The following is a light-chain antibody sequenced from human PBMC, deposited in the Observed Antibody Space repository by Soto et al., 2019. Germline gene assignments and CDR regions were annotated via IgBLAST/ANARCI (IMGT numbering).Light chain of an antibody. Sequence: DIQMTQSPSSVSASVGDSVTITCRASQGVSDWVAWYQQKPGEAPKLLIYGSSSLLSGVPSRFSGTRSGTDFTLTISSLQPDDFATYYCQHYNSYSEAFGQGTKVDI. CDR2: GSS. J-gene: IGKJ1*01. V-gene: IGKV1D-16*01. CDR3: QHYNSYSEA. CDR1: QGVSDW.